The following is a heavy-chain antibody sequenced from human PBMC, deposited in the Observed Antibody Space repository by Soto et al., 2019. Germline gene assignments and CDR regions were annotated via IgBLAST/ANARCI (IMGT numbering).Heavy chain of an antibody. D-gene: IGHD6-13*01. CDR2: ISSSGSTI. CDR3: ASRVIAAGVFDY. J-gene: IGHJ4*02. Sequence: GGSLRLSCAASGFTFSSYEMNWVRQAPGKGLEWVSYISSSGSTIYYADSVKGRFTISRDNAKNSLYLQMNSLRAEDTAVYYCASRVIAAGVFDYWGQGTLVTVSS. V-gene: IGHV3-48*03. CDR1: GFTFSSYE.